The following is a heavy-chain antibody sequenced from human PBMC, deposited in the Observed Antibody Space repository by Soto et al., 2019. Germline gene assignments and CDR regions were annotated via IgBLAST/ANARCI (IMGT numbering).Heavy chain of an antibody. CDR2: ISGSGGST. CDR1: GFTFSSYA. V-gene: IGHV3-23*01. Sequence: PGGSLRLSCAASGFTFSSYAMSWVRQAPGKGLEWVSAISGSGGSTYYADSVKGRFTISRDNSKNTLYLQMNSLRAEDTAVYYCAKKTGGGVEWLIAPFDYWGQGTLVTVSS. CDR3: AKKTGGGVEWLIAPFDY. J-gene: IGHJ4*02. D-gene: IGHD3-3*01.